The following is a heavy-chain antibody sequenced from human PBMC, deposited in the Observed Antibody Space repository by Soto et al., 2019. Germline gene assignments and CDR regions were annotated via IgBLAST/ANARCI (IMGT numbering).Heavy chain of an antibody. CDR3: ARVPGP. Sequence: SETLSLTCTVSGDSVNSGAYYWSWIRQPPGKGLEWIGYIYNSGTTKYNPSLKSRVTISVDTSKNPFSLNLSSMTAADTAVYYCARVPGPWGQGTLVTVSS. CDR1: GDSVNSGAYY. V-gene: IGHV4-61*03. CDR2: IYNSGTT. J-gene: IGHJ5*02.